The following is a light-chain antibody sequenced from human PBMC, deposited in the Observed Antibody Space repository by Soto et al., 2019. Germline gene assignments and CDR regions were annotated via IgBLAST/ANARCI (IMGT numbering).Light chain of an antibody. CDR2: WAS. Sequence: DIVMTQSPDSLAVSLGERATINCKSSQSVLYSSNNKNYLAWYQHKPGQPPKLLIYWASTRESGVPDRFSGSGSGTDFTLTIRSLQAEDVAVYYCQQYYSTPLTFGQGTKLEIK. J-gene: IGKJ2*01. CDR3: QQYYSTPLT. V-gene: IGKV4-1*01. CDR1: QSVLYSSNNKNY.